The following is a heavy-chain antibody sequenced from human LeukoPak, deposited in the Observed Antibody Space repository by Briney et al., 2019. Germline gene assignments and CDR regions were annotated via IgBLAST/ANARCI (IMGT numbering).Heavy chain of an antibody. D-gene: IGHD1-1*01. J-gene: IGHJ4*02. V-gene: IGHV4-59*01. CDR3: ATRGVKTTRFDY. CDR2: LYNSGTT. Sequence: PSETLSLTCTVSGGSINTYYWSWIRQPPGKGLEWIGYLYNSGTTNYIPSLKSRVSISGDTSKNQFSLKLNSVTAADTAVYYCATRGVKTTRFDYWGQGILVTVSS. CDR1: GGSINTYY.